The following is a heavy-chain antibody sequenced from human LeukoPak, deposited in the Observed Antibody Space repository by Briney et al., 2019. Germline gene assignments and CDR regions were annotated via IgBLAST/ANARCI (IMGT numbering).Heavy chain of an antibody. CDR2: IYTSGST. Sequence: SETLSLTCTVSGGSISSYYWSWIRQPPGKGLEWIGRIYTSGSTNYNPSLKSRVTMSVDTSKNQFSLKLSSVTAADTAVYYCARVIAAAGPHTRRWFDPWGQGTLVTVSS. V-gene: IGHV4-4*07. CDR1: GGSISSYY. CDR3: ARVIAAAGPHTRRWFDP. D-gene: IGHD6-13*01. J-gene: IGHJ5*02.